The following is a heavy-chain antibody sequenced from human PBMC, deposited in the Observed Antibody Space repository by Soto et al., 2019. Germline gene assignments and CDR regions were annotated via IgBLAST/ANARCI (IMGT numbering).Heavy chain of an antibody. Sequence: SETLSLTCTVSGGSISSYYWSWIRQPAGKGLEWIGRIYTSGSTNYNPSLKSRVTMSVDTSKNQFSLKLSSVTAADTAVYYCASEQWLIGRSGYYYYGMDVWGQGTTVTVSS. J-gene: IGHJ6*02. CDR3: ASEQWLIGRSGYYYYGMDV. CDR1: GGSISSYY. V-gene: IGHV4-4*07. D-gene: IGHD6-19*01. CDR2: IYTSGST.